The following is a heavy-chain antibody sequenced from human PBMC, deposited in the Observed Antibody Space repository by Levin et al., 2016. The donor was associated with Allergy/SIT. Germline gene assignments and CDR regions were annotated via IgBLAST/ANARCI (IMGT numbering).Heavy chain of an antibody. CDR3: AKELMMGSSGWLPTYYYHYYMDV. CDR1: GFTFSNYG. V-gene: IGHV3-23*01. Sequence: GESLKISCAASGFTFSNYGMNWVRQAPGEGLEWVSSISASGRNTNYADSVKGQFSISRDNSKNTLYLQMNSLRADDTAVYYCAKELMMGSSGWLPTYYYHYYMDVWGKGTTVTVSS. D-gene: IGHD6-19*01. J-gene: IGHJ6*03. CDR2: ISASGRNT.